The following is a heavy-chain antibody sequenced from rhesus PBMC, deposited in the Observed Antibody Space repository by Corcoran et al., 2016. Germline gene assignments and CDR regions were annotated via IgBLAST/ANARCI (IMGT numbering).Heavy chain of an antibody. CDR2: ITYSGST. J-gene: IGHJ4*01. D-gene: IGHD5-12*01. CDR1: GYSISGYY. V-gene: IGHV4-122*02. CDR3: ARDWGGYSYSYLDY. Sequence: QVQLQESGPGLVKPSETLSLTCAVSGYSISGYYWSWIRQAPGKGLEWIGYITYSGSTSYNPSLKSRVTSSRDTSKNQFSLKLSSVTAADTAVYYCARDWGGYSYSYLDYWGQGVLVTVSS.